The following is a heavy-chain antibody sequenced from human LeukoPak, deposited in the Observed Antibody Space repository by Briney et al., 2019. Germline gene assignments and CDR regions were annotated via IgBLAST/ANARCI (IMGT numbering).Heavy chain of an antibody. D-gene: IGHD1-26*01. Sequence: NTSETLSLTCTVSGGSISSSSYYWGWIRQPPGKGLEWIGSIYYSGSTYYNPSLKSRVTISVDTSKNQFSLKLSSVTAADTAVYYCARVGGGSYDLDYWGQGTLVTVSS. CDR1: GGSISSSSYY. V-gene: IGHV4-39*07. J-gene: IGHJ4*02. CDR2: IYYSGST. CDR3: ARVGGGSYDLDY.